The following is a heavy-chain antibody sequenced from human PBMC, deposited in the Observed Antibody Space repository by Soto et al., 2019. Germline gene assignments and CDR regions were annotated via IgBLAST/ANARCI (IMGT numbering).Heavy chain of an antibody. Sequence: ASVKVSCKASGGTFSSYAISWVRQAPGQGLEWMGGIIPIFGTANYAQKFQGRVTITADESTSTAYMELSSLRSEDTAVYYCARSTYYDFWSGYPGAFDIWGQGTMVT. V-gene: IGHV1-69*13. CDR2: IIPIFGTA. D-gene: IGHD3-3*01. CDR3: ARSTYYDFWSGYPGAFDI. J-gene: IGHJ3*02. CDR1: GGTFSSYA.